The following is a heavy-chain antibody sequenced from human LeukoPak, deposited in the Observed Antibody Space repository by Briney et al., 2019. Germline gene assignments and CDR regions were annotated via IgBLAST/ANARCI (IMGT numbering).Heavy chain of an antibody. CDR1: GFTFSSYA. CDR2: ISYDGSNK. Sequence: GGSLRLSCAASGFTFSSYAMHWVRQAPGKGLEWVAVISYDGSNKYYADSVKGRFTISRDNSKNTLYLQMNSLRAEDTAVYYCAKELGYCSGGSCYSPFDYWGQGTLVTVSS. D-gene: IGHD2-15*01. V-gene: IGHV3-30*04. J-gene: IGHJ4*02. CDR3: AKELGYCSGGSCYSPFDY.